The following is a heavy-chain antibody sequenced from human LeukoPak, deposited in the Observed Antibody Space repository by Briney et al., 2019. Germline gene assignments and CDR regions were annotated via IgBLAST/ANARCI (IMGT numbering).Heavy chain of an antibody. Sequence: GKSLRLSCAASRFHFSSYGMHGVRQAPGKGLEWVAVIWYDESNKNYADSVKGRFTISRDNSKNTLYLQMNSLRAEDTAVLYCARECMAKIRSPNWFDPLRQGTLVTVSS. CDR3: ARECMAKIRSPNWFDP. D-gene: IGHD5-24*01. CDR2: IWYDESNK. CDR1: RFHFSSYG. J-gene: IGHJ5*02. V-gene: IGHV3-33*01.